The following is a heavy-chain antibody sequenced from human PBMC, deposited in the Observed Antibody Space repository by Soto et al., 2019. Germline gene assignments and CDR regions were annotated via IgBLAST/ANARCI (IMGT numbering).Heavy chain of an antibody. V-gene: IGHV4-39*01. J-gene: IGHJ3*02. D-gene: IGHD3-9*01. CDR2: IYYSGST. CDR1: GGSISSSSYY. CDR3: APSRSYYDILTGYYPPRGAGAFDI. Sequence: QLQLQESGPGLVKPSETLSLTCTVSGGSISSSSYYWGWIRQPPGKGLEWIGSIYYSGSTYYNPSLKSRVTISVDTSKNQFSLKLSSVTAADTAVYYCAPSRSYYDILTGYYPPRGAGAFDIWGQGTMVTVSS.